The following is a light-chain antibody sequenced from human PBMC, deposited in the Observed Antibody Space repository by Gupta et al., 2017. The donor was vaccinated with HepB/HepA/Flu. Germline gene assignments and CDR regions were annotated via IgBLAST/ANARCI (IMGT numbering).Light chain of an antibody. V-gene: IGLV2-14*03. CDR1: SSDVGAYKY. J-gene: IGLJ2*01. Sequence: QSALTQPASVSGSPGQSITISCTGTSSDVGAYKYVSWYQQHPGKAPKLIIYDVTNRPSGVSNRFSGSKSGNTASLTISGLQAEDEADYYCSSYTSSKTVLFGGGTELTVL. CDR3: SSYTSSKTVL. CDR2: DVT.